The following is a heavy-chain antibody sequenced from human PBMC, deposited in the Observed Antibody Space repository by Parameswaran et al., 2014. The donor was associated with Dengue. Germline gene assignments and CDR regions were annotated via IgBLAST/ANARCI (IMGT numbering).Heavy chain of an antibody. Sequence: RWIRQPPGRGWESVSYISSSGSYTNYADSVKGRFTISRDNAKSSVYLQMNSLRVDDTAVYYCVNSGGGRLDYWGQGTLVTVSS. V-gene: IGHV3-11*03. CDR2: ISSSGSYT. J-gene: IGHJ4*02. CDR3: VNSGGGRLDY. D-gene: IGHD2-15*01.